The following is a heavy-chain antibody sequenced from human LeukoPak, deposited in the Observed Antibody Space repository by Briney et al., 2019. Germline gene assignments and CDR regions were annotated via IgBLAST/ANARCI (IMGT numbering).Heavy chain of an antibody. CDR3: AKDGITMLVVASD. D-gene: IGHD3-10*02. CDR2: STGSGGGT. Sequence: GGSLRLSCAASGFTFNTYAMSWVRQAPGKGLEWVSGSTGSGGGTYYADSVKGRFTISRDNSKNTLYLQMNSLRAEDTAVYYCAKDGITMLVVASDWGQGTLVTVSS. CDR1: GFTFNTYA. V-gene: IGHV3-23*01. J-gene: IGHJ4*02.